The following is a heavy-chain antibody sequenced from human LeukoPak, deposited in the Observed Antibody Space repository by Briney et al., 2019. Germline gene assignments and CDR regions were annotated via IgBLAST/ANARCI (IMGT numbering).Heavy chain of an antibody. D-gene: IGHD5-24*01. V-gene: IGHV4-61*02. CDR3: ARGGWLDH. CDR2: IYTSGST. Sequence: SETLSLTCTVSGGPISSGSYYWSWIRQPAGKGLEWIGRIYTSGSTNYNPSLKGRVTISVDTSKNQFSLKLSSVTAADTAAYYCARGGWLDHWGQGTLVTVSS. J-gene: IGHJ4*02. CDR1: GGPISSGSYY.